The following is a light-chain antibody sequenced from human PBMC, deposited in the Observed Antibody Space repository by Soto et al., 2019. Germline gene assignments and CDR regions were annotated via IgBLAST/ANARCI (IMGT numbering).Light chain of an antibody. V-gene: IGKV1-5*01. J-gene: IGKJ1*01. CDR2: DAS. CDR3: LQYNGYYRT. CDR1: QTISGW. Sequence: DIQMTQSPSSLSESVGDTVTITCLASQTISGWLAWYQQRPGKAPNLLIFDASTLESGVPSRFSGSGSGTTFTLTISSLQSDDFATYYCLQYNGYYRTFGQGNKVE.